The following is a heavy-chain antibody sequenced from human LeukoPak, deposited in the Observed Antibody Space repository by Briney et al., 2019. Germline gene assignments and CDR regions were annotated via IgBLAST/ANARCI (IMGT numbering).Heavy chain of an antibody. CDR2: IYYSGST. CDR3: ARDYYGSGSYDY. CDR1: GGSISSYY. Sequence: SETLSLTCTVSGGSISSYYWSWIRQPPGKGLEWIGYIYYSGSTNYNPSLKSRVAISVDTSKNQFSLKLSSVTAADTAVYYCARDYYGSGSYDYWGQGTLVTVSS. D-gene: IGHD3-10*01. J-gene: IGHJ4*02. V-gene: IGHV4-59*01.